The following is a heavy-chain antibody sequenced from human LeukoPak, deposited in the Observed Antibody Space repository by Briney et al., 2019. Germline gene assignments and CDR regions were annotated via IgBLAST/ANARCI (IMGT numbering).Heavy chain of an antibody. CDR2: IHGNGETT. CDR1: GFTFSNYA. Sequence: GGSLRLSCAASGFTFSNYAMTWVRQAPGKGLEWVSGIHGNGETTYYADSVKGRFTISRDNSRELLYLQMNSLRVEDTAVYYCAKDPNGDYVGAFDSWGQGTMVTVSS. V-gene: IGHV3-23*01. D-gene: IGHD4-17*01. J-gene: IGHJ3*02. CDR3: AKDPNGDYVGAFDS.